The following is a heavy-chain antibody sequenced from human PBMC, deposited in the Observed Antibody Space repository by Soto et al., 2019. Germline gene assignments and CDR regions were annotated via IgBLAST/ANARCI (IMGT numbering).Heavy chain of an antibody. CDR1: GYTFKTYA. Sequence: ASVKVSCKASGYTFKTYAIHWVRQAPGQRLEWMGRINAGNGNTKYSQKFQGRVTITRDTSASTAYMELSSLRSEDTALYYCARDQGINPQWDIMDYWGQGTQVTVSS. J-gene: IGHJ4*02. CDR2: INAGNGNT. CDR3: ARDQGINPQWDIMDY. V-gene: IGHV1-3*01. D-gene: IGHD1-26*01.